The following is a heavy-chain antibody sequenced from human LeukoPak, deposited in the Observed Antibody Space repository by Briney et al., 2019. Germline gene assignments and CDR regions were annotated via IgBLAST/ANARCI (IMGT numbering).Heavy chain of an antibody. CDR1: GFTFSSNW. V-gene: IGHV3-7*05. Sequence: TGGSLRLSCAAPGFTFSSNWMTWVRQAPGKGLEWVANINQDGSERYYVDSVKGRFTVSRENAKNSLFLQMSSLRVEDTAVYYCARNFDWGQGTLVTVSS. CDR3: ARNFD. J-gene: IGHJ4*02. CDR2: INQDGSER.